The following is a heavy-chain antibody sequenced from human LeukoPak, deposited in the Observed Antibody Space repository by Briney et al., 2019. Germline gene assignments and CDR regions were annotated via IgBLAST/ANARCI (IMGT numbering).Heavy chain of an antibody. D-gene: IGHD6-19*01. CDR3: ARDWLSMGVAVLSPFVC. CDR2: ISGSGGSK. Sequence: GGSLRLSCAASGFTFSSYAMSWVRQAPGKGLEWVSAISGSGGSKYYADSVKGRFTISRDNSKNSLYLQMNSLRAEDTAVYYCARDWLSMGVAVLSPFVCWGQGTLVTVSS. CDR1: GFTFSSYA. V-gene: IGHV3-23*01. J-gene: IGHJ4*02.